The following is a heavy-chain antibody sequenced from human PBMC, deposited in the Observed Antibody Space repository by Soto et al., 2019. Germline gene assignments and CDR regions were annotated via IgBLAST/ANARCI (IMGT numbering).Heavy chain of an antibody. D-gene: IGHD1-1*01. V-gene: IGHV3-21*01. J-gene: IGHJ5*01. Sequence: EVHLVESGGGLVKPGGSLRLSCEASGFAFSTYSLNWVRQAPGKGLEWVSSISKTSTYIRYADSLKGRFTVSRDNAKNSLYLQMNNLRAEDTAVYYCARGGPTYDWDMYYWFDSWGQGTLVTVSS. CDR1: GFAFSTYS. CDR3: ARGGPTYDWDMYYWFDS. CDR2: ISKTSTYI.